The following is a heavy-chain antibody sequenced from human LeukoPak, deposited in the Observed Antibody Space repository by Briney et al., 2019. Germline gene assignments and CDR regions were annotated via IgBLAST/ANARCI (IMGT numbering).Heavy chain of an antibody. D-gene: IGHD6-13*01. J-gene: IGHJ4*02. CDR2: ISHNGETK. CDR3: ARDRHGYFDY. Sequence: KPGGSLRLSCAASGFTFSDHYMIWLRQAPGKGLDAISYISHNGETKYYADSVKARLPISRDNAKSSLYLQMNSLRVEDTAVYYCARDRHGYFDYWGQGTLVTVSS. V-gene: IGHV3-11*01. CDR1: GFTFSDHY.